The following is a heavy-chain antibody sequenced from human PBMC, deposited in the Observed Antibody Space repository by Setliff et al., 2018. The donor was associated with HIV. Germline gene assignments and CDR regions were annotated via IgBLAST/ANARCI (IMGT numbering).Heavy chain of an antibody. D-gene: IGHD5-18*01. Sequence: PSETLSLTCTVSGDSIGYYYWSWIRQPAGKGLEWIGRIYTSGSTNYNPSLKSRVTMSVDTSKNQFPLKLSSVTAADTAVYYCARAEWIQLWFGAFDIWGQGTMVTVSS. CDR3: ARAEWIQLWFGAFDI. V-gene: IGHV4-4*07. J-gene: IGHJ3*02. CDR2: IYTSGST. CDR1: GDSIGYYY.